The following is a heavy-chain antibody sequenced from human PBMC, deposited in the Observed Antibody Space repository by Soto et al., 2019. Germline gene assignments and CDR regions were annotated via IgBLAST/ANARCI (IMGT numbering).Heavy chain of an antibody. CDR3: ARDLGLEGLDAFDI. CDR2: IYYSGST. D-gene: IGHD1-1*01. CDR1: GGSISSYY. V-gene: IGHV4-59*01. J-gene: IGHJ3*02. Sequence: PSETLSLTYTVSGGSISSYYWSWIRQPPGKGLEWIGYIYYSGSTNYNPSLKSRVTISVDTSKNQFSLKLSSVTAADTAVYYCARDLGLEGLDAFDIWGQGTMVTVSS.